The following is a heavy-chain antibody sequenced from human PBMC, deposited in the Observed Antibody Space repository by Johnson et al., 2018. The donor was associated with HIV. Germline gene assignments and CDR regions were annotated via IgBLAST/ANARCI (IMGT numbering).Heavy chain of an antibody. CDR1: GFTFSTYG. V-gene: IGHV3-30*19. Sequence: QVQLVESGGGLVQPGGSLRLSCAASGFTFSTYGMHWVRQAPGKGLEWVAVMWYDGSNKYYADSVRGRFTISRDKSRNTLYLQMNSLRAEDTAVHYCAREGNYYDSSSHVFDIWGQGTMVTVSS. CDR3: AREGNYYDSSSHVFDI. D-gene: IGHD3-22*01. CDR2: MWYDGSNK. J-gene: IGHJ3*02.